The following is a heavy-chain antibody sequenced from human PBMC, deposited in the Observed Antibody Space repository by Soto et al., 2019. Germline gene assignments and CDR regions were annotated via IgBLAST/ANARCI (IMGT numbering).Heavy chain of an antibody. CDR1: GFTFSSYD. V-gene: IGHV3-64*01. CDR3: VRRVSGNYDY. J-gene: IGHJ4*02. CDR2: ISSNGGTT. Sequence: EVQLAESGGGMVQPGGSLRLSCVASGFTFSSYDMHWVRQAPGKGLEYVSSISSNGGTTYYGNSVKGRFTISRDNSKNTLYLQMGSLRAEDRAVDDGVRRVSGNYDYWGQGTVVTVSP. D-gene: IGHD1-7*01.